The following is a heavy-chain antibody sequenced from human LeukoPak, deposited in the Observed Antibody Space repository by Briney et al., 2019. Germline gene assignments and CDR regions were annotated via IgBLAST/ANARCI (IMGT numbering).Heavy chain of an antibody. D-gene: IGHD3-10*01. CDR2: IYYSGST. J-gene: IGHJ4*02. V-gene: IGHV4-59*12. CDR1: GGSISSYY. CDR3: ARPKTYYYGSGSSKFDY. Sequence: SETLSLTCTVSGGSISSYYWSWIRQPPGKGLEWIGYIYYSGSTNYNPSLKSRVTISVDTSKNQFSLKLSSVTAADTAVYYCARPKTYYYGSGSSKFDYWGQGTLVTVSS.